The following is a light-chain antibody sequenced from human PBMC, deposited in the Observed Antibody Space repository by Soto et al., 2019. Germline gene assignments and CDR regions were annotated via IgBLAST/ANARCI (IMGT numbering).Light chain of an antibody. Sequence: EIVLTQSPGTLSLSPGERATLSCRASQSVSSSYLAWYQQKPGQAPRLLIYGASSRATGIPDRFCGSGSGTDFTLTISRLEPEDVAVYYCQQYGSSPVYTFGQGTKLEIK. J-gene: IGKJ2*01. CDR2: GAS. CDR3: QQYGSSPVYT. CDR1: QSVSSSY. V-gene: IGKV3-20*01.